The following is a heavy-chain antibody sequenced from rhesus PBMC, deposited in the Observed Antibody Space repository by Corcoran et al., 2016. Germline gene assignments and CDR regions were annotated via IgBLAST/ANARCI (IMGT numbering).Heavy chain of an antibody. D-gene: IGHD6-25*01. Sequence: QVQLQESGPGLVKPSETLSLTCAVSGYSISSGYYWGWFRQPPGKGLEYIGYICGSSGSTYSNPSLKRRVTISKDTSKNQFSLTLTSVTAADTAVYYCAREGAAGYFFDYWGQGVLVTVSS. CDR2: ICGSSGST. J-gene: IGHJ4*01. V-gene: IGHV4-99*02. CDR1: GYSISSGYY. CDR3: AREGAAGYFFDY.